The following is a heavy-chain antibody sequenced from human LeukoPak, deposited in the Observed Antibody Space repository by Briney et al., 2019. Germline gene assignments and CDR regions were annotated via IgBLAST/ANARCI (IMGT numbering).Heavy chain of an antibody. D-gene: IGHD6-6*01. J-gene: IGHJ3*02. CDR2: IYTSGT. Sequence: SETLSLTCTVSGVSISSSSYYWGWIRQPAGKGLEWIGRIYTSGTNYNPSLKSRVTISLDTSKNQFSLKLSSVTAADTAVYYCAREGGIAARPWAFDIWGQGTMVTVSS. V-gene: IGHV4-61*02. CDR3: AREGGIAARPWAFDI. CDR1: GVSISSSSYY.